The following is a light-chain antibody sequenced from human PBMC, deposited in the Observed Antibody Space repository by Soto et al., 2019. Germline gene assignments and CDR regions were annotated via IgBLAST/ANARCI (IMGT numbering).Light chain of an antibody. Sequence: DIQMTQSPSTLSASVGDRVTMTCRASQTIRSWLAWYQQKPGKAPKLLIYKASSLESGVPSRFSGSGSGTEFTLTISSLQPDDFATYYCQQYNSYSWTF. J-gene: IGKJ1*01. CDR1: QTIRSW. CDR2: KAS. CDR3: QQYNSYSWT. V-gene: IGKV1-5*03.